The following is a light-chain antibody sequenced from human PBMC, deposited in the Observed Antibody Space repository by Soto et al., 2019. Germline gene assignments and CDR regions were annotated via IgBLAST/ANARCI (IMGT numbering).Light chain of an antibody. CDR3: QQYSASPSIT. CDR2: GAS. J-gene: IGKJ5*01. CDR1: QSVSRY. V-gene: IGKV3-20*01. Sequence: EIVMTQSPATLSVSPGERATLSCRASQSVSRYLAWYQQTPGQAPRLLIYGASTRATGIPDRFSGSGSGTDFTLTISRLEPEDFAVYYCQQYSASPSITFGQGTRLEIK.